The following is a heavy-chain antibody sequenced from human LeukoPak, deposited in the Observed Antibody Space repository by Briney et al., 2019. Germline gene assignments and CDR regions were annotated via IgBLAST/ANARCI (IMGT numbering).Heavy chain of an antibody. D-gene: IGHD4-17*01. CDR2: ISGTSANL. V-gene: IGHV3-23*01. CDR1: GFTFSNYA. Sequence: GGSLRLSCAASGFTFSNYAMSWVRQAPGEGLEWVSSISGTSANLYHADSVKGRFTISRNNSKNTLYVQMNSLRADDTAIYYCAKDRSFYGAPWYFDLWGRGTLVTVSS. J-gene: IGHJ2*01. CDR3: AKDRSFYGAPWYFDL.